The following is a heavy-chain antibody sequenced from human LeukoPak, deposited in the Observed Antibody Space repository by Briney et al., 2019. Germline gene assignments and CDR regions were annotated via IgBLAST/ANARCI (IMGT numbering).Heavy chain of an antibody. D-gene: IGHD6-6*01. V-gene: IGHV1-2*04. CDR2: INPNSGGT. CDR3: ARVLYSSSSVGAFDI. J-gene: IGHJ3*02. CDR1: GYTFTGYY. Sequence: ASVKVSCKASGYTFTGYYMHWVRQAPGQGLEWMGWINPNSGGTNYAQKFQGWVTMTRDTSISTAYMELSRLRSDDTAVYYCARVLYSSSSVGAFDIWGQGTMVTVSS.